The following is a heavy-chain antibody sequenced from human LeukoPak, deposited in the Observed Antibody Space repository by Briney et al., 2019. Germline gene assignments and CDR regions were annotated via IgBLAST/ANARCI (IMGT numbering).Heavy chain of an antibody. CDR1: GFTFSTYA. D-gene: IGHD7-27*01. CDR3: ARDRNWGLEY. V-gene: IGHV3-23*01. J-gene: IGHJ4*02. Sequence: GGSLRLSCAASGFTFSTYAMTWVRQAPGKGLEWVSRISGSGGSTYYADADSVKGRFTISRDNSKNTLYLQMNSLRAEDTAVYYCARDRNWGLEYWGQGTLLIVSS. CDR2: ISGSGGST.